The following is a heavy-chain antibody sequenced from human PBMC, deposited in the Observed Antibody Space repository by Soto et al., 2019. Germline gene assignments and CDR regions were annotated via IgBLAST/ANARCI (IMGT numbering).Heavy chain of an antibody. D-gene: IGHD3-22*01. CDR3: ARGFRYYYDSSGSGNWFDP. CDR1: GFTFSSYS. CDR2: ISSSSSTI. J-gene: IGHJ5*02. Sequence: GGSLRLSCAASGFTFSSYSMNWVRQAPGKGLEWVSYISSSSSTIYYADSVKGRFTISRDNAKNSLYLQMNSLGDEDTAVYYCARGFRYYYDSSGSGNWFDPWGQGTLVTVSS. V-gene: IGHV3-48*02.